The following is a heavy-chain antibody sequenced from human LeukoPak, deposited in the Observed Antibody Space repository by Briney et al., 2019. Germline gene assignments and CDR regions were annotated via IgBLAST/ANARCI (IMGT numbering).Heavy chain of an antibody. V-gene: IGHV3-30*02. CDR1: GFIFNSYG. CDR3: AKSEWLALYYFDY. D-gene: IGHD6-19*01. J-gene: IGHJ4*02. CDR2: IRYDGSNK. Sequence: PGGSLRLSCAASGFIFNSYGMHWVRQAPGKGLEWVAFIRYDGSNKYYADSVKGRFTISRDNSKNTLYLQMNSLRAEDTAVYYCAKSEWLALYYFDYWGQGTLVTVSS.